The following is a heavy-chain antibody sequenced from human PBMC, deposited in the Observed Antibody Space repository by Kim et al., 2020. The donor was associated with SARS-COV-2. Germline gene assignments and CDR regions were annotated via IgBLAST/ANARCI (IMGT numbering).Heavy chain of an antibody. Sequence: SETLSLTCTVSGGSISSYYWSWIRQPPGKGLEWIGYIYYSGSTNYNPSLKSRVTISVDTSKNQFSLKLSSVTAADTAVYYCARDYVDTAMVFSYGMAVWGQGTTVTVSS. V-gene: IGHV4-59*01. CDR3: ARDYVDTAMVFSYGMAV. CDR2: IYYSGST. D-gene: IGHD5-18*01. CDR1: GGSISSYY. J-gene: IGHJ6*02.